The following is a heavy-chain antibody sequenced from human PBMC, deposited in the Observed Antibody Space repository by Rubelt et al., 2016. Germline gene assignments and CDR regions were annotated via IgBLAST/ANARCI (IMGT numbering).Heavy chain of an antibody. V-gene: IGHV3-53*01. CDR3: ARDGYSSGWYLDY. D-gene: IGHD6-19*01. CDR2: IYSGGST. J-gene: IGHJ4*02. Sequence: GKGLEWVSVIYSGGSTYYADSVKGRFTIPRDNSKNTLYLQMNSLRAEDTAVYYCARDGYSSGWYLDYWGQGTLVTVSS.